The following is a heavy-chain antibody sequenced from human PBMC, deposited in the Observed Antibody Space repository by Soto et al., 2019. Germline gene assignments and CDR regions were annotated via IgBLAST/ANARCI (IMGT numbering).Heavy chain of an antibody. V-gene: IGHV1-18*01. CDR3: ARGRYGDY. Sequence: QVHLVQSGAEVKKPGASVKVSCKGSGYAFTTYGITWVRQAPGQGIEWMGWISAHNGNTNYGQKRQGRVTVTRDTSTSTAYMELRSLRSDDTAVYYCARGRYGDYWGQGALVTVSS. D-gene: IGHD1-1*01. CDR1: GYAFTTYG. CDR2: ISAHNGNT. J-gene: IGHJ4*02.